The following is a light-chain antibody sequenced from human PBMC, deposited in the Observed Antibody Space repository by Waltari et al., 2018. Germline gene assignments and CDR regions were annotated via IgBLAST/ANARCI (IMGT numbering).Light chain of an antibody. Sequence: IVMTQSPATLSVSPGERATRSCRASQSISTNLAWFQETPGQAPRLLIYGASTRATGVPARFSGSGSGTYFTLVISSLQSEDFAVYYCQQYDKWLRYSFGQGTKLEIK. J-gene: IGKJ2*01. CDR1: QSISTN. CDR3: QQYDKWLRYS. V-gene: IGKV3-15*01. CDR2: GAS.